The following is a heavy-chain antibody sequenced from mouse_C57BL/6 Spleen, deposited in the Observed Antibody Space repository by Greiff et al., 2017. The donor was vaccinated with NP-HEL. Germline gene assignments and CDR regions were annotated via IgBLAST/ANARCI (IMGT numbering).Heavy chain of an antibody. CDR1: GYTFTSYT. D-gene: IGHD1-1*01. Sequence: QVQLQQSGAELARPGASVKISCKASGYTFTSYTMHWVKQRPGQGLEWIGYINPSSGYPKYNQKFKDKATLTADKSSSTAYMQLSSLTSEDSAVYYCARAVLLTTVVATDYWGQGTTLTVSS. J-gene: IGHJ2*01. CDR3: ARAVLLTTVVATDY. CDR2: INPSSGYP. V-gene: IGHV1-4*01.